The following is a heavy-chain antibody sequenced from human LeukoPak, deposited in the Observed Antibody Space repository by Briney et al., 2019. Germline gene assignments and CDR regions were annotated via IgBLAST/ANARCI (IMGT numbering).Heavy chain of an antibody. J-gene: IGHJ5*02. CDR2: IYYSGST. CDR1: GGSISSGGYY. CDR3: ARDTGGYYGSGDWFDP. V-gene: IGHV4-31*03. Sequence: PSETPSLTCTVSGGSISSGGYYWSWIRQHPGKGLEWIGYIYYSGSTYYNPSLKSRVTISVDTSKNQFSLKLSSVTAADTAVYYCARDTGGYYGSGDWFDPWGQGTLVTVSS. D-gene: IGHD3-10*01.